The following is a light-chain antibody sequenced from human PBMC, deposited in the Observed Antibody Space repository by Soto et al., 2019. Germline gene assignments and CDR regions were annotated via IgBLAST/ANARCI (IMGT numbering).Light chain of an antibody. J-gene: IGKJ1*01. CDR2: AAS. CDR1: QGIRND. V-gene: IGKV1-6*01. Sequence: AIQMTQCPSSLSASVGDRVTITCRASQGIRNDLGWYQQKPGKAPKLLIYAASSLQSGVPSRFSGSGSGTDFTLTISSLQPEDFATYYCLQDYNYLRTFGQGTKVEIK. CDR3: LQDYNYLRT.